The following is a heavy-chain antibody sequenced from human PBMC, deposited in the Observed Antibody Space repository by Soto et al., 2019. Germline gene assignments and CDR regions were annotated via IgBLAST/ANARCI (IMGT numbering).Heavy chain of an antibody. Sequence: EVQLLESGGGLVQPGGSLRLSCAASGFTFGNYAMSWVSQAPGKGLEWVSGISGSGSTTSYGDSVRCRLTISRDNSKNTVYLEMNNLRGEDTAIYYCAKAVATISDFEYWGQGTLVTVSS. V-gene: IGHV3-23*01. J-gene: IGHJ4*01. D-gene: IGHD5-12*01. CDR2: ISGSGSTT. CDR1: GFTFGNYA. CDR3: AKAVATISDFEY.